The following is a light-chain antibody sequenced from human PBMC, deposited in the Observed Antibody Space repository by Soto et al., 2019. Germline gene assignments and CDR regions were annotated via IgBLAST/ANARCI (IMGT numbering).Light chain of an antibody. CDR3: MQATQFPWT. J-gene: IGKJ1*01. Sequence: DIVMTQTPLSSPVTLGQPASISCRSSQSLVYSDGDTYLSWLQQRPGQPPRLLIYKISNRFSRVPDRFSGSGAGTDFTLKISRVEAEDVGVYYCMQATQFPWTFGQGTKVDIK. V-gene: IGKV2-24*01. CDR2: KIS. CDR1: QSLVYSDGDTY.